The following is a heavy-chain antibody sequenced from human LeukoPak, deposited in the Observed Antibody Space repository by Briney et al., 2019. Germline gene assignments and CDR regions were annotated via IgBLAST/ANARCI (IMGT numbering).Heavy chain of an antibody. Sequence: ASVKVSCKASGGTFTSYAISWVRQAPGQGLEWMGRIIPIFGAANYAQKFQGRVTITTDESTSTAYMELSSLISEDTAVYYCARTYYDFWSPSTDYYYYMDVWGNGATVTVSS. CDR1: GGTFTSYA. CDR3: ARTYYDFWSPSTDYYYYMDV. J-gene: IGHJ6*03. V-gene: IGHV1-69*05. CDR2: IIPIFGAA. D-gene: IGHD3-3*01.